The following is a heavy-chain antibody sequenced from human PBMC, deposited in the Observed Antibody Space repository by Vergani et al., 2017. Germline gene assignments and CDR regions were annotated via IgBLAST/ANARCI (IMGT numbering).Heavy chain of an antibody. J-gene: IGHJ4*02. D-gene: IGHD3-10*01. CDR2: IYTSGST. V-gene: IGHV4-61*02. Sequence: QVQLQESGPGLVKPSQPLSLTCTVPGGSISSGSYYWSWIRQPAGKGLEWIGGIYTSGSTNYNPSLKSRVTISVDTSKNQFSLKLSSVTAAATAVDYCARELASGFGWLLEGGQGTLVTVSS. CDR1: GGSISSGSYY. CDR3: ARELASGFGWLLE.